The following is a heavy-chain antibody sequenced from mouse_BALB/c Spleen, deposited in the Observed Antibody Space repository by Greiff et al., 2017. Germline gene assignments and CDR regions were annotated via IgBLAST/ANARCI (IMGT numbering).Heavy chain of an antibody. J-gene: IGHJ3*01. D-gene: IGHD2-4*01. Sequence: VQLQQSGPELVKPGASVRISCKASGYTFTSYYIHWVKQRPGQGLEWIGWIYPGNVNTKYNEKFKGKATLTADKSSSTAYMQLSSLTSEDSAVYFCARGGDYDSFAYWGQGTLVTVSA. CDR1: GYTFTSYY. V-gene: IGHV1S56*01. CDR2: IYPGNVNT. CDR3: ARGGDYDSFAY.